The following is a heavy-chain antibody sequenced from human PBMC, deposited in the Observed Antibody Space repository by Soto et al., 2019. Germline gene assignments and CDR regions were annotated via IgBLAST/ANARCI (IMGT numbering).Heavy chain of an antibody. V-gene: IGHV4-39*01. CDR2: IYYRGNT. Sequence: QLQLQESGPGLVKPSETLSLTCSVSGDSINSDNYYWGWIRQPPGKGLEWIGSIYYRGNTYYNPSLKTRVNISLDKSKSQFSLKLNSVTAAESAVYFCARLEGLATISYYFDYWGQGTLVTVSS. D-gene: IGHD3-9*01. J-gene: IGHJ4*02. CDR3: ARLEGLATISYYFDY. CDR1: GDSINSDNYY.